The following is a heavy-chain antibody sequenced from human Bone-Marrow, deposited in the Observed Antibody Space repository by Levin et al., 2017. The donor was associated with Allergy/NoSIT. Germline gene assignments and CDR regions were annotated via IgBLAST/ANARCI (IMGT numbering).Heavy chain of an antibody. CDR3: ARVGMGQPPRTWNAFDI. CDR2: IYHSGST. Sequence: SQTLSLTCAVSGGSISSSNWWSWVRQPPGKGLEWIGEIYHSGSTNYNPSLKSRVTISVDKSKNQFSLKLSSVTAADTAVYYCARVGMGQPPRTWNAFDIWGQGTMVTVSS. D-gene: IGHD5-24*01. CDR1: GGSISSSNW. J-gene: IGHJ3*02. V-gene: IGHV4-4*02.